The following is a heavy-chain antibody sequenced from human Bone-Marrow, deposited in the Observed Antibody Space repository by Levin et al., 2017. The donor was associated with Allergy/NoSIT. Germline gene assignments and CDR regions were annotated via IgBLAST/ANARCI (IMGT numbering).Heavy chain of an antibody. CDR2: INGDGSSI. CDR3: ARDGYVDTAMTQRKPLDY. CDR1: GFTFSSYW. Sequence: PGESLKISCAASGFTFSSYWMHWVRQAPGKGLVWVSRINGDGSSIGTADSVKGRFTISRDNAKNMLYLQMNSLRVEDTAGDYCARDGYVDTAMTQRKPLDYWGQGTLVAVSS. V-gene: IGHV3-74*01. J-gene: IGHJ4*02. D-gene: IGHD5-18*01.